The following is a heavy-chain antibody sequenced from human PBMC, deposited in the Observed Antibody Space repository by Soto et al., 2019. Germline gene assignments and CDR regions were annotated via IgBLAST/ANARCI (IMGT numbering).Heavy chain of an antibody. V-gene: IGHV3-74*01. CDR1: EFTFSTYW. D-gene: IGHD1-26*01. J-gene: IGHJ3*02. CDR3: ARAISNSDYSGGAFDI. CDR2: VNGDGSST. Sequence: EVQLVESGGGLVQPGGSLRLSCTASEFTFSTYWMHWVRQVPGKGLVWVSRVNGDGSSTTYADSVKGRFTISRDNAKNQLHLQMNSVGADDTAVYYCARAISNSDYSGGAFDIWGQGTMVTVSS.